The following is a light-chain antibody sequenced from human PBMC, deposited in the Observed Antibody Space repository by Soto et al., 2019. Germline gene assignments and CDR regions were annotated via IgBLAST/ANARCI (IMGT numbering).Light chain of an antibody. J-gene: IGLJ2*01. CDR2: DVT. CDR3: CSYAGNYVLV. CDR1: SSDVGGYNY. Sequence: HSALTQPRSVSGSPGQSVTISCTGTSSDVGGYNYVSWYQHHPGKVPKLIIYDVTKWPSGVPDRFSGSKSGNTASLTISGLQAEDEADYYCCSYAGNYVLVFGGGTKLTVL. V-gene: IGLV2-11*01.